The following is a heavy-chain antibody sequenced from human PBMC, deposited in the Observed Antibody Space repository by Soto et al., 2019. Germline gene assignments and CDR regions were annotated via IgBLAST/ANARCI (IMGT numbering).Heavy chain of an antibody. J-gene: IGHJ5*02. Sequence: SVKVSCKASGGTFSSYAISWVRQAPGQGLEWMGGIIPIFGTANYAQKFQGRVTITADESTSTAYMELSSLRSEDTAVYYCARDSDGYDYVWGSYRGRWLDPRG. V-gene: IGHV1-69*13. CDR2: IIPIFGTA. CDR1: GGTFSSYA. CDR3: ARDSDGYDYVWGSYRGRWLDP. D-gene: IGHD3-16*02.